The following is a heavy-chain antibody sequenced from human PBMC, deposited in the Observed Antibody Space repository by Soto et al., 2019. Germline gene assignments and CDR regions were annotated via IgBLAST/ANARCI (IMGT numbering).Heavy chain of an antibody. V-gene: IGHV1-3*01. Sequence: ASVKVSCKASGYTFTSYAMHWVRQAPGQRLEWMGWINAGNGNTKYSQKFQGRVTITRDTSASTAYMELSSLRSEDTAVHYCARSPIWGSYRSRYHFDYWGQGTLVTVSS. CDR1: GYTFTSYA. J-gene: IGHJ4*02. D-gene: IGHD3-16*02. CDR3: ARSPIWGSYRSRYHFDY. CDR2: INAGNGNT.